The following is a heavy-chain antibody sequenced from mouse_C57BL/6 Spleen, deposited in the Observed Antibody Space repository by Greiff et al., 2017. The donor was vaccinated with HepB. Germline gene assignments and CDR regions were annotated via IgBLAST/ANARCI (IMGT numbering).Heavy chain of an antibody. Sequence: QVQLQQSGAELVRPGASVTLSCKASGYTFTDYEMHWVKQTPVHGLEWIGAIDPETGGTAYNQKFKGKAILTADKSSSTAYMELRSLTSEDSAVYYCTRHYSNEYYFDYWGQGTTLTVSS. CDR3: TRHYSNEYYFDY. J-gene: IGHJ2*01. CDR1: GYTFTDYE. V-gene: IGHV1-15*01. D-gene: IGHD2-5*01. CDR2: IDPETGGT.